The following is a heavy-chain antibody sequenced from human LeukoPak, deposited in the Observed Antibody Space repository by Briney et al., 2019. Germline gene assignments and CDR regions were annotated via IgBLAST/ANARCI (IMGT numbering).Heavy chain of an antibody. D-gene: IGHD3-22*01. Sequence: GGSLRLSCAASGFTFSDHYMDWVRQAPGKGQEWVGRTRNKANSYTTEYAASVKGRFTISRDDSKNSLYLQMNSLKTEDTAVYYCAREVLGYDSSGYYYIGYYFDYWGQGTLVTVSS. CDR3: AREVLGYDSSGYYYIGYYFDY. J-gene: IGHJ4*02. V-gene: IGHV3-72*01. CDR2: TRNKANSYTT. CDR1: GFTFSDHY.